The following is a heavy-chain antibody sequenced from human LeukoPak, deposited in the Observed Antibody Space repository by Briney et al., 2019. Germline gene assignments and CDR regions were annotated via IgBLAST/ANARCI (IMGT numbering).Heavy chain of an antibody. CDR3: AQSGSYPDYFDY. CDR1: GGSISGYY. J-gene: IGHJ4*02. V-gene: IGHV4-34*01. D-gene: IGHD1-26*01. CDR2: INHSGST. Sequence: KPSETLSLTCAVYGGSISGYYWSWIRQPPGKGLEWIGEINHSGSTNYNPSLKSRVTISVDTSKNQFSLKLSSVTAADTAVYYCAQSGSYPDYFDYWGQATLVTVSS.